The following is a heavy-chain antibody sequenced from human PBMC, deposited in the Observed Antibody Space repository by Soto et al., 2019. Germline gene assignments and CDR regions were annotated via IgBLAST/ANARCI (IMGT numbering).Heavy chain of an antibody. CDR2: IYYSGST. V-gene: IGHV4-61*01. D-gene: IGHD6-19*01. CDR1: GGSVSSGSYY. J-gene: IGHJ6*02. Sequence: PSETLSLTCTVSGGSVSSGSYYWSWIRQPPGKGLEWIGYIYYSGSTNYLPSLKSRVTISVDTSKNQFSLKLSSVTAADTAVYYCARGIDGWYQGRYYYGMDVWGQGTTVT. CDR3: ARGIDGWYQGRYYYGMDV.